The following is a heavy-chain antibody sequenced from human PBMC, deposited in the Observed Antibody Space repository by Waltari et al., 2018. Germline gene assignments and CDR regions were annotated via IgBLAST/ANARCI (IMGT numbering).Heavy chain of an antibody. Sequence: EVQLVESGGGLVQPGRSLRLSCAASGFTFDDYAMHWVRQAPGKGLEWVSGISWNSGSIGYADSVKGRFTISRDNAKNSLCLQMNSLRAEDTALYYCAKGYSSGWYHIDYWGQGTLVTVSS. J-gene: IGHJ4*02. CDR1: GFTFDDYA. V-gene: IGHV3-9*01. CDR2: ISWNSGSI. D-gene: IGHD6-19*01. CDR3: AKGYSSGWYHIDY.